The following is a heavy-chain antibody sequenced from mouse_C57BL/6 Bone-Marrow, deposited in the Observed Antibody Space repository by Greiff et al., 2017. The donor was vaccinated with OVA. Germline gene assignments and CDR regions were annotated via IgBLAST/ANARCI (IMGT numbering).Heavy chain of an antibody. CDR2: ISDGGSYT. J-gene: IGHJ2*01. V-gene: IGHV5-4*01. Sequence: DVKLVESGGGLVKPGGSLKLSCAASGFTFSSYAMSWVRQTPEKRLEWVATISDGGSYTYYPDNVKGRFTISRDNAKNNLYLQMSHLKSEDTAMYYCARERGDWGQGTTLTVSS. CDR1: GFTFSSYA. CDR3: ARERGD.